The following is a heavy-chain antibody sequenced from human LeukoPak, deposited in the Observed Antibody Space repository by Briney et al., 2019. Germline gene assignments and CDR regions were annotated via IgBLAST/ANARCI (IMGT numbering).Heavy chain of an antibody. CDR2: ISGSGGTT. J-gene: IGHJ4*02. V-gene: IGHV3-23*01. Sequence: GGSLRLSCAAYGLTFSSFPMTWVRQAPGKGLEWVSAISGSGGTTYYADSVKGRFTISRDNSKNTLYLQMNSLTAEDTAVYYCAKDRGYWGQGTLVTVSS. CDR1: GLTFSSFP. CDR3: AKDRGY.